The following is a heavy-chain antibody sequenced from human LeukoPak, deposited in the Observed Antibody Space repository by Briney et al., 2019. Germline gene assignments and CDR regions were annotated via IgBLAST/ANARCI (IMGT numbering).Heavy chain of an antibody. V-gene: IGHV3-23*01. Sequence: PGGSLRLSCAASGFTFSSSAMGWVRQAPGKGLEWVSAITASGGTTYYADSVKGRFTISRDNSKDTLYLQMNSLRAEDTAVYYCAKDRNYYGSGTSFDYWGQGTLVTVSS. D-gene: IGHD3-10*01. CDR2: ITASGGTT. CDR1: GFTFSSSA. CDR3: AKDRNYYGSGTSFDY. J-gene: IGHJ4*02.